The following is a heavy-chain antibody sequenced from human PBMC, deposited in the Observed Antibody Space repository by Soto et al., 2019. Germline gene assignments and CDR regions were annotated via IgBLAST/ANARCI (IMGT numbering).Heavy chain of an antibody. D-gene: IGHD3-22*01. CDR3: ARVNYYDSSGYPGAHDAFDI. Sequence: EVQLVETGGGLIQPGGSLRLSCAASGFTVSSNYMSWVRQAPGKGLEWVSVIYSGGSTYYADSVKGRFTMSRDNSKNTLYLQMNSLRAEDTAVYYCARVNYYDSSGYPGAHDAFDIWGQGTMVTVSS. CDR2: IYSGGST. V-gene: IGHV3-53*02. CDR1: GFTVSSNY. J-gene: IGHJ3*02.